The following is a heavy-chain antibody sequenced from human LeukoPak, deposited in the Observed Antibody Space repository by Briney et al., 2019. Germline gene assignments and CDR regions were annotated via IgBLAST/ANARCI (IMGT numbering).Heavy chain of an antibody. D-gene: IGHD2-15*01. Sequence: ASVKVSCKASRYTFTSYYMHWVRQAPGQGLEWMGIINPSGGSTSYAQKFQGRVTMTRDTSTSTVYMELSSLRSEDTAVYYCARDGSPLYCSGGSCYPGGYFDYWGQGTLVTVSS. CDR2: INPSGGST. CDR1: RYTFTSYY. V-gene: IGHV1-46*01. J-gene: IGHJ4*02. CDR3: ARDGSPLYCSGGSCYPGGYFDY.